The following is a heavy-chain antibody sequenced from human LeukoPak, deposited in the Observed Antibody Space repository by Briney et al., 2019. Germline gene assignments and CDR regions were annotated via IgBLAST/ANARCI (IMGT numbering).Heavy chain of an antibody. J-gene: IGHJ2*01. Sequence: GGSLRLSCAASGLSLSSNNMHWVRQTPGGELEWLSYISAGSGTVFSADSVKGRFSISRDNARESLFLQMNSLRVEDTGVYYCTRDLGLRRMIWGRGTLVIVSS. CDR1: GLSLSSNN. CDR2: ISAGSGTV. V-gene: IGHV3-48*04. CDR3: TRDLGLRRMI.